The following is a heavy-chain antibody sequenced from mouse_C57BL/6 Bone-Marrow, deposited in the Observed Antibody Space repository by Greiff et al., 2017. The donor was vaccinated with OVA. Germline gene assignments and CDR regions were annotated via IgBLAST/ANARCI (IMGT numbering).Heavy chain of an antibody. CDR3: ARRRGRNYLDD. CDR1: GYAFSSYW. V-gene: IGHV1-80*01. Sequence: QVQLKQSGAELVKPGASVKISCKASGYAFSSYWMNWVKQRPGKGLEWIGQIYPGDGDTNYNGKFKGKATLTADTSSCTAYMQLSSLTAEDSAVLFCARRRGRNYLDDGGKGTTLTVSS. CDR2: IYPGDGDT. J-gene: IGHJ2*01. D-gene: IGHD3-3*01.